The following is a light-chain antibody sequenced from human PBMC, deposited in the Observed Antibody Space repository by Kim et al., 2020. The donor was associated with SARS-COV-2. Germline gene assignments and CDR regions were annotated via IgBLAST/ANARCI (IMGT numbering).Light chain of an antibody. V-gene: IGLV7-43*01. CDR2: STR. CDR1: METVTSGAY. J-gene: IGLJ2*01. CDR3: LLYYGGANLV. Sequence: GGTVTLTCASRMETVTSGAYPNWVQKKPGQAPRALIYSTRNRPSWTPARFSGSLLGGKAVLTVSNVQPEDEAEYYCLLYYGGANLVFGGGTQLTVL.